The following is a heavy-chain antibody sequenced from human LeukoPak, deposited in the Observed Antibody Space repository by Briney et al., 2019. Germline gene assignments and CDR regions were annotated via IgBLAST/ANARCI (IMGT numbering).Heavy chain of an antibody. D-gene: IGHD2-15*01. CDR2: IYSGGST. Sequence: GGSLRLSCAASGFDFSSYGMHWVRQAPGKGLEWVSVIYSGGSTYYADSVKGRFTISRDNSKNTLYLQMNSLRAEDTAVYYCARVLVDAFDYWGQGTLVTVSS. CDR3: ARVLVDAFDY. J-gene: IGHJ4*02. CDR1: GFDFSSYG. V-gene: IGHV3-NL1*01.